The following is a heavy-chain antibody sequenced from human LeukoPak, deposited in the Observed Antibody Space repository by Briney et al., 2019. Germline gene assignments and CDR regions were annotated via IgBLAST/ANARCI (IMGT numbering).Heavy chain of an antibody. J-gene: IGHJ4*02. CDR2: IYYGGNT. D-gene: IGHD6-13*01. CDR1: GGAITTHSSY. V-gene: IGHV4-39*01. CDR3: ATSSSWYRFDY. Sequence: SETLSLTCAVSGGAITTHSSYWGWIRQPPGKGLEWIGSIYYGGNTYYSPSLKSRVTISIDTSKNQFSLNLRSVTAADTAMYYCATSSSWYRFDYWGQGTLVTVSS.